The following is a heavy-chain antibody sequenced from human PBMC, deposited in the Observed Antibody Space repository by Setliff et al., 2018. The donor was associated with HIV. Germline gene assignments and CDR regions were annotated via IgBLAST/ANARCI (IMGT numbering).Heavy chain of an antibody. J-gene: IGHJ4*02. V-gene: IGHV4-59*01. CDR3: ASAGSGTRAPPRY. CDR1: GGSISSYY. CDR2: IFYSGST. Sequence: SETLSLTCTVSGGSISSYYWSWIRQPPGEGLEWIGYIFYSGSTNYNPSLKSRVTISLDTSKNQFSLKLTSVTAAGTAGYYRASAGSGTRAPPRYWGQGTLVTVSS. D-gene: IGHD1-1*01.